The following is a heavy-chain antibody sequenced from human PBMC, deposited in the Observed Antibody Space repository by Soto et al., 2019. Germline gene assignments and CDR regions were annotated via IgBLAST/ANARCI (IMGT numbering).Heavy chain of an antibody. CDR2: IYYSGST. V-gene: IGHV4-59*01. J-gene: IGHJ4*02. CDR3: AGHHDYEDY. D-gene: IGHD4-17*01. Sequence: SSETLSLTCTVSGGSISSYYWSWIRQPPGRGLEWIGYIYYSGSTNYNPSLKSRVTISVDTSKNQFSLKLSSVTAADTAVYYCAGHHDYEDYWGQGTLVTVSS. CDR1: GGSISSYY.